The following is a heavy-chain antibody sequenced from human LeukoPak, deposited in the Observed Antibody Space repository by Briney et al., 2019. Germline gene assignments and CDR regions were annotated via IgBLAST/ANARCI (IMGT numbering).Heavy chain of an antibody. Sequence: ASVKVSCKASGYTFTSYDISWVRQAPGQGLEWMGWISAYNGNTNYAQKLQGRVTMTTDTSTSTAYMELRSLRSDDTAVYYCARVKERKTWGLPDYWGQGTLVTVSS. J-gene: IGHJ4*02. D-gene: IGHD7-27*01. V-gene: IGHV1-18*01. CDR3: ARVKERKTWGLPDY. CDR1: GYTFTSYD. CDR2: ISAYNGNT.